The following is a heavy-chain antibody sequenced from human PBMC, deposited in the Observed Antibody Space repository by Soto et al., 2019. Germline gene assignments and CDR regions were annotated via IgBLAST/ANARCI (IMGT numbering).Heavy chain of an antibody. Sequence: GGSLRLYCAASGFTFGDYGMSWVRQAPGKGLEWVSGINWNGGSTGYADSVKGRSTISRDNPKNSLYLQMNNLRAEDTALYYCTREGSGRDYFDFWGQGTLVTVSS. J-gene: IGHJ4*02. CDR3: TREGSGRDYFDF. CDR1: GFTFGDYG. D-gene: IGHD6-25*01. V-gene: IGHV3-20*04. CDR2: INWNGGST.